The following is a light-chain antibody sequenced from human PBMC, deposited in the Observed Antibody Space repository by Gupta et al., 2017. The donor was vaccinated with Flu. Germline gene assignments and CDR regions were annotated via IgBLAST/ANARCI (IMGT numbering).Light chain of an antibody. CDR3: QQCNNGYS. V-gene: IGKV3-11*01. CDR2: EAA. Sequence: SPATLSLSPWEGATRSGRASQSVGRSLAWYQQIPGQPPKLLIYEAADRATGIPDRFSGRGAGTDFTLTISGREAEDFAVYYCQQCNNGYSVGQGTKLEIK. CDR1: QSVGRS. J-gene: IGKJ2*03.